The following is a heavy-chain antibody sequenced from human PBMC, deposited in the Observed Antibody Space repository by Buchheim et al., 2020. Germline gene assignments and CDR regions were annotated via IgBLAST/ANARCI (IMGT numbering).Heavy chain of an antibody. V-gene: IGHV4-59*12. CDR2: VFYRGDV. D-gene: IGHD3-10*01. J-gene: IGHJ6*02. CDR3: ARGGASGYGSGSYFYYYGMDV. Sequence: QVRLQESGPGLVKPSGTLSLTCNVSGGSISAYYWSWVRQPLGKGLEWIGYVFYRGDVKYNPSLKSRVTISVDRSKNQFSLKLSSVTAADTAVYYCARGGASGYGSGSYFYYYGMDVWGQGTT. CDR1: GGSISAYY.